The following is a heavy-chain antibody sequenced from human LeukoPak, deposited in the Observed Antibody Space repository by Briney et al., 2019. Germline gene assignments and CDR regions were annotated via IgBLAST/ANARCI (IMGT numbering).Heavy chain of an antibody. CDR2: IYYSGST. J-gene: IGHJ4*02. V-gene: IGHV4-61*01. Sequence: SETLSPTCTVSGGSISSGSYYWSWIRQPPGKGLEWIGYIYYSGSTNYNPSLKSRVTISVDTSKNQFSLKLSSVTAADTAVYYCARDASGSYVYWGQGTLVTVSS. CDR1: GGSISSGSYY. D-gene: IGHD1-26*01. CDR3: ARDASGSYVY.